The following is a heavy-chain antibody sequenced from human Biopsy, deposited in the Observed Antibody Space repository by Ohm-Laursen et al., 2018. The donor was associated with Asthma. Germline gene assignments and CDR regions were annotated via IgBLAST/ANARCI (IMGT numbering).Heavy chain of an antibody. CDR2: MYHSGSP. J-gene: IGHJ4*02. D-gene: IGHD3-22*01. CDR1: GGSITSSSYY. V-gene: IGHV4-39*01. CDR3: VRHQYSSSWSTFDY. Sequence: GTLSLTCTLSGGSITSSSYYWGWIRQPPGKGMEWIGSMYHSGSPYYHSSLKSRATISVDPSKNRLSLKMSFVTAADTAVYFCVRHQYSSSWSTFDYWGQGALVTVSS.